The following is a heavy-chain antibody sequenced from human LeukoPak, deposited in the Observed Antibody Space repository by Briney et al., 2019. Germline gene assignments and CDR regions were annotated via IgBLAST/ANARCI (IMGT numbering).Heavy chain of an antibody. CDR1: GGTFSSYA. CDR2: IIPILGIA. J-gene: IGHJ5*02. CDR3: AAGHDTGYSSSNWFDP. Sequence: GASVKVSCKASGGTFSSYAISWVREAPGQGLEWMGRIIPILGIANYAQKFQGRVTITADKSTSTAYMELSSLRSEDTAVYYCAAGHDTGYSSSNWFDPWGQGTLVTVSS. V-gene: IGHV1-69*04. D-gene: IGHD6-19*01.